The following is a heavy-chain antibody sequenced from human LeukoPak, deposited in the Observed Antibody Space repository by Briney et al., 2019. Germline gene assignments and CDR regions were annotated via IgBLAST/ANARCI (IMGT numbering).Heavy chain of an antibody. J-gene: IGHJ6*02. CDR3: ARDMSSGWYIDYYYYYGMDV. Sequence: SETLSLTCTGSGYSITSGYYWGWIRQPPGKGLEWIGSIYYSGSTYYNPSLKSRVTISVDTSKNQFSLKLSSVTAADTAVYYCARDMSSGWYIDYYYYYGMDVWGQGTTVTVSS. CDR1: GYSITSGYY. CDR2: IYYSGST. V-gene: IGHV4-38-2*02. D-gene: IGHD6-19*01.